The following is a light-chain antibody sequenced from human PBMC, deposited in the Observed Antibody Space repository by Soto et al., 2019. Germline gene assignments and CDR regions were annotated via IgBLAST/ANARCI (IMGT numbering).Light chain of an antibody. V-gene: IGKV3-11*01. CDR3: QHRSDSPPLT. Sequence: EVVLTQSPATLSLSPGERATLSCRASQSVFGYLAWYQHKPGQAPRLLIYDAYKRATGVPARFSGSGSETDFTLIISSLEPEDFAVYYCQHRSDSPPLTFGGGTKVEIK. CDR1: QSVFGY. CDR2: DAY. J-gene: IGKJ4*01.